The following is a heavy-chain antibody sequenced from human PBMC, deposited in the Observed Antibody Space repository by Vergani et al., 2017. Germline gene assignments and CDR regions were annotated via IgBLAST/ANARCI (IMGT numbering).Heavy chain of an antibody. V-gene: IGHV4-34*01. J-gene: IGHJ2*01. CDR1: GGSFSGYY. Sequence: QVQLQQWGAGLLKPSETLSLTCADYGGSFSGYYWSWIRQPPGKGLEWIGEINHSGSTNYNPSLKSRVTISVDTSKNQFSLKLSSVTAADTAVYYCARGRAAAGTGHWYFDLWGRGTLVTVSS. CDR2: INHSGST. D-gene: IGHD6-13*01. CDR3: ARGRAAAGTGHWYFDL.